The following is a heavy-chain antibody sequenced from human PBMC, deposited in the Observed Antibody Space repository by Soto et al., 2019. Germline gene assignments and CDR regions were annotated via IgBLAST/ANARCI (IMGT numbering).Heavy chain of an antibody. J-gene: IGHJ4*02. CDR2: INAGNSNT. V-gene: IGHV1-3*01. CDR1: GYTFTSYA. D-gene: IGHD3-10*01. CDR3: ARAQAIVTMVRGVMYYFDY. Sequence: ASVKVSCKASGYTFTSYAMHWVRQAPGQRLEWMGWINAGNSNTKYSQKFQGRVTITRDTSASTAYMELSSLRSEDTAVYYCARAQAIVTMVRGVMYYFDYWGQGTLVTVSS.